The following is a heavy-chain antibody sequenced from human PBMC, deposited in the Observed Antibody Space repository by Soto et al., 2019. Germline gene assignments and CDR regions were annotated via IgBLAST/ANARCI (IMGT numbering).Heavy chain of an antibody. D-gene: IGHD3-3*01. CDR3: TGTAHDFWSSYCRDNAMDV. J-gene: IGHJ6*02. CDR2: IYYSGST. CDR1: GGSVSSYY. V-gene: IGHV4-59*02. Sequence: PSETLSLTCTVSGGSVSSYYWSWVRQPPGKGLEWVGSIYYSGSTNYNPSVKGRVTISVDNSKNQLSLKLNSLTAADTAVYYCTGTAHDFWSSYCRDNAMDVWGQGTTVTVSS.